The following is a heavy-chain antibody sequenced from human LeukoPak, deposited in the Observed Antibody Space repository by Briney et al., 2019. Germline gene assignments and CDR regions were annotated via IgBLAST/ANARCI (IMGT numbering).Heavy chain of an antibody. CDR3: ARHTNDYLLNTFDS. CDR2: IYTGGDT. V-gene: IGHV3-53*01. D-gene: IGHD5-12*01. J-gene: IGHJ4*02. CDR1: GFTVSSKY. Sequence: GGSLRLSCAASGFTVSSKYMSWGRQAPGEGLGWGSVIYTGGDTYYADSLRGRVTISRDNAKNTLYLQINSLRAEDTAVYYCARHTNDYLLNTFDSWGQGTLVRVSS.